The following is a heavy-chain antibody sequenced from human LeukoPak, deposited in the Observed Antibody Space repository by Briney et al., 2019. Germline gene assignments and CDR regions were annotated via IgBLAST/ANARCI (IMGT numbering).Heavy chain of an antibody. V-gene: IGHV4-30-4*01. J-gene: IGHJ4*02. CDR2: IYYSGST. CDR1: GGSISSGDYY. Sequence: PSQTLSLTCTVSGGSISSGDYYWSWIRQPPGKGMDWIGYIYYSGSTYYNPSLKSRVTISVDTPMNQFSLKLSSATAADTAVYYCATHRGDSGSYYDAYYFDYCGQGTLVTVSS. CDR3: ATHRGDSGSYYDAYYFDY. D-gene: IGHD1-26*01.